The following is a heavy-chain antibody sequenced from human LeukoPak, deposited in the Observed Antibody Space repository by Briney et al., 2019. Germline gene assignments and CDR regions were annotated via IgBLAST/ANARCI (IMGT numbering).Heavy chain of an antibody. CDR1: GGSFSGYY. CDR2: INHSGST. J-gene: IGHJ4*02. Sequence: PSETPSLTCAVYGGSFSGYYWSWIRQPPGKGLEWIGEINHSGSTNYNPSLKSRVTISVDTSKNQFSLKLSSVTAADTVVYYCARGYDFWSGYSYYFDYWGQGTLVTVSS. D-gene: IGHD3-3*01. CDR3: ARGYDFWSGYSYYFDY. V-gene: IGHV4-34*01.